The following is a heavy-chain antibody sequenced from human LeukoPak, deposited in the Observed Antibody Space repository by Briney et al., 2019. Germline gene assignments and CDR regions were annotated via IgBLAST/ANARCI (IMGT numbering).Heavy chain of an antibody. V-gene: IGHV1-18*04. CDR2: ISAYNGNT. D-gene: IGHD2-15*01. J-gene: IGHJ6*04. CDR1: GYTFTSYG. Sequence: GASVKVSCKASGYTFTSYGISWVRQAPGQGLEWMGWISAYNGNTNYAQKLQGGVTMTTDTSTSTAYMELRSLRSDDTAVYYCARDTYCSGGSCYQQSYYYGMDVWGKGTTVTVSS. CDR3: ARDTYCSGGSCYQQSYYYGMDV.